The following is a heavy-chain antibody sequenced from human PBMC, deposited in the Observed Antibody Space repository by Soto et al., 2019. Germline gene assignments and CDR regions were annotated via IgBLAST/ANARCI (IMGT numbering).Heavy chain of an antibody. CDR2: ISYDGSNK. CDR3: AKGDYWGSPDY. CDR1: GFTFSSYG. Sequence: GGSRRLSCAASGFTFSSYGMHWVRQAPGKGLEWVAVISYDGSNKYYADSVKGRFTISRDNSKNTLYLQMNSLRAEDTAVYYCAKGDYWGSPDYWGQGTLVTVSS. J-gene: IGHJ4*02. V-gene: IGHV3-30*18. D-gene: IGHD7-27*01.